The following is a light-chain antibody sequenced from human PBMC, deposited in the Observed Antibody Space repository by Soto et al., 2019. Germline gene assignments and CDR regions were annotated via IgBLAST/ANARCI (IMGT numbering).Light chain of an antibody. V-gene: IGLV2-14*01. Sequence: QSALTQPASVSGSPGQSITISCTGTSSDVGGYNYVSWYQQHPGKAPKLMIYGVTNRPSGVSSRFSGSRAGNTASLTISGIQAEDEAEYLRNSYPSSRTFVFGTGTKLTVL. CDR2: GVT. J-gene: IGLJ1*01. CDR3: NSYPSSRTFV. CDR1: SSDVGGYNY.